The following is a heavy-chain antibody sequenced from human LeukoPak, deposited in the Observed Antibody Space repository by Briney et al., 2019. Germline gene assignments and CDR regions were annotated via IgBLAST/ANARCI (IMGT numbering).Heavy chain of an antibody. V-gene: IGHV4-34*01. CDR3: ARGYTERGSGPSYFDY. J-gene: IGHJ4*02. D-gene: IGHD2-15*01. CDR1: GGSFRGYY. Sequence: SETLSLTCAVYGGSFRGYYWSWIRQPPGKGLEWIGEINHSGSTNYNPSLKSRVTISVDTSKNQFSLKLSSVTAADTAVYYCARGYTERGSGPSYFDYWGQGTLVTVSS. CDR2: INHSGST.